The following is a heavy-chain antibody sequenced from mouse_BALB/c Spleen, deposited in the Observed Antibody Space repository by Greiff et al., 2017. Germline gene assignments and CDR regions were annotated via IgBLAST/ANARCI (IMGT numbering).Heavy chain of an antibody. D-gene: IGHD1-1*01. V-gene: IGHV1-7*01. CDR2: INPSTGYT. Sequence: QVQLQQSGAELAKPGASVKMSCKASGYTFTSYWMHWVKQRPGQGLEWIGYINPSTGYTEYNQKFKDKATLTADKSSSTAYMQLSSLTSEDSAVYDCARLVLRSYYAMDYWGQGTSVTVSS. CDR3: ARLVLRSYYAMDY. CDR1: GYTFTSYW. J-gene: IGHJ4*01.